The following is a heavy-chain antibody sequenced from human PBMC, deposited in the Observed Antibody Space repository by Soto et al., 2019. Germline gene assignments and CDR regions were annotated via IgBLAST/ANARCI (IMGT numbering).Heavy chain of an antibody. J-gene: IGHJ6*02. CDR3: AREDCSSTSCYPYGMDV. CDR1: GFTFSSYG. V-gene: IGHV3-33*01. CDR2: IWYDGSNK. D-gene: IGHD2-2*01. Sequence: PGGSLRLSCAASGFTFSSYGMRWVRQAPGKGLEWVAVIWYDGSNKYYADSVKGRFTISRDNSKNTLYLQMNSLRAEDTAVYYCAREDCSSTSCYPYGMDVWGQGTTVTVFS.